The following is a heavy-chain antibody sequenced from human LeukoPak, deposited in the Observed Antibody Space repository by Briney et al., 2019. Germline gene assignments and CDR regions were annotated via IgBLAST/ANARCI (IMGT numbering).Heavy chain of an antibody. J-gene: IGHJ6*02. V-gene: IGHV4-39*01. CDR3: ARSYYGSGSRPYGMDV. D-gene: IGHD3-10*01. CDR1: GGSISSSNSY. Sequence: KPSETLSLTCTVSGGSISSSNSYWAWIRQPPGKGLEWIASIYYSGSTNYNPSLKGRVIISVDTSKNQFSLRLSSVTAADAAVYYCARSYYGSGSRPYGMDVWGQGTTVTVSS. CDR2: IYYSGST.